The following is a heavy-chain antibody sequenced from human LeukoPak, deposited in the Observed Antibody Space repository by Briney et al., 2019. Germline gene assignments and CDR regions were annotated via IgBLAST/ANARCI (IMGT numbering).Heavy chain of an antibody. V-gene: IGHV3-74*01. Sequence: GGSLRLSCATSGFSFSSYFMHWVRHAPGKGLVWVSRISTDGSITTYADSVKGRFTISRDNSKNTLYLQMNSLRTEDTAVYYCVDYGEHWGQGILVTVSS. CDR2: ISTDGSIT. CDR1: GFSFSSYF. D-gene: IGHD4-17*01. CDR3: VDYGEH. J-gene: IGHJ1*01.